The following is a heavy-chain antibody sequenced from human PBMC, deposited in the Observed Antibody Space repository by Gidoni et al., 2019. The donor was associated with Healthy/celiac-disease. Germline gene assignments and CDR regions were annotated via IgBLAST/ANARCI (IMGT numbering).Heavy chain of an antibody. CDR2: ISSSGSTI. D-gene: IGHD3-10*01. CDR1: GFTFSSYE. V-gene: IGHV3-48*03. CDR3: ARDALVRGGLPDY. J-gene: IGHJ4*02. Sequence: EVQLVESGGGLVQPGGSLRLSCAASGFTFSSYEMNWVRQAPGKGLEWFSYISSSGSTIYYADSVKGRFTISRDNAKNSLYLQMNSLRAEDTAVYYCARDALVRGGLPDYWGQGTLVTVSS.